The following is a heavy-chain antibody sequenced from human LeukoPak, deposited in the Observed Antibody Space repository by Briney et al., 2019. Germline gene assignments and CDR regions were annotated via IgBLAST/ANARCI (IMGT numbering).Heavy chain of an antibody. CDR3: AREEWPHYYYYMDV. CDR2: INPNSGGT. Sequence: ASVKVSCKASGYTFTGYYMHWVRQAPGQGLEWMGRINPNSGGTSYAQKFQGRVTMTRDTSISTAYMELSRLRSDDTAVYYCAREEWPHYYYYMDVWGKGTTVTVSS. V-gene: IGHV1-2*06. CDR1: GYTFTGYY. J-gene: IGHJ6*03. D-gene: IGHD3-3*01.